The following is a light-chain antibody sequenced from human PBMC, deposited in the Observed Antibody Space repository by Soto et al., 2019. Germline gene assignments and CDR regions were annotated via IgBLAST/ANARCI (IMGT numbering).Light chain of an antibody. J-gene: IGKJ1*01. V-gene: IGKV3D-15*01. CDR2: AAS. CDR1: QGVSSS. CDR3: QQYYNWPRT. Sequence: EIVLTQSPGTLSLSPGERATLSCRASQGVSSSLAWYQQKPGQAPRLLLYAASNRATGIPARFSGSGSGTEFTLTISSLQPEDVAVYYCQQYYNWPRTFGQGTKV.